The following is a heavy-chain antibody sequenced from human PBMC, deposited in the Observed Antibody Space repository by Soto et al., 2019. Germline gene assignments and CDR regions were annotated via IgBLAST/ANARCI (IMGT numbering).Heavy chain of an antibody. D-gene: IGHD2-21*02. CDR2: IVVGSGNT. V-gene: IGHV1-58*01. J-gene: IGHJ6*02. CDR3: ATKAVIVVVTATPPDYYYYGMDV. CDR1: GFTFTSSA. Sequence: SVKVSCKASGFTFTSSAVQWVRQARGQRLEWIGWIVVGSGNTNYAQKFQERVTITRDMSTSTAYMELSSLRSEDTAVYYCATKAVIVVVTATPPDYYYYGMDVWGQGTTVTVSS.